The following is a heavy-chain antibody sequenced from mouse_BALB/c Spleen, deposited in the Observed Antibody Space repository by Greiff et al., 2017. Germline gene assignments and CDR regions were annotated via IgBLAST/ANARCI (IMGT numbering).Heavy chain of an antibody. J-gene: IGHJ4*01. Sequence: VQLQQSGPELVKPGASVKISCKASGYTFTDYNMHWVKQSHGKSLEWIGYIYPYNGGTGYNQKFKSKATLTVDNSSSTAYMELRSLTSEDSAVYYCASYGSSYEGAMDYWGQGTSVTVSS. CDR1: GYTFTDYN. D-gene: IGHD1-1*01. V-gene: IGHV1S29*02. CDR3: ASYGSSYEGAMDY. CDR2: IYPYNGGT.